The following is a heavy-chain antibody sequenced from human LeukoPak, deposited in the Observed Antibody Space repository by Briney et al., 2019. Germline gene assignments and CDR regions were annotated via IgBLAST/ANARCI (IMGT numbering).Heavy chain of an antibody. V-gene: IGHV3-30*04. CDR1: GFTFSSYA. D-gene: IGHD6-13*01. J-gene: IGHJ5*02. CDR2: ISYDGSNK. Sequence: PGRSLRLSCAASGFTFSSYAVHWVRQAPGKGLEWVAVISYDGSNKYYADSVKGRFTISRDNSKNTLYLQMNSLRAEDTAVYYCARVEAAGYNWFDPWGQGTLVTVSS. CDR3: ARVEAAGYNWFDP.